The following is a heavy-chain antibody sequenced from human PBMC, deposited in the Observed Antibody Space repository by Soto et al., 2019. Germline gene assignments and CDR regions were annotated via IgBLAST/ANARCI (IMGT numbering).Heavy chain of an antibody. CDR1: GGSITNSKSY. V-gene: IGHV4-39*02. CDR3: ARPRGIHSEFEY. D-gene: IGHD3-16*01. J-gene: IGHJ4*02. CDR2: VLYTGSA. Sequence: QLQMQESGPGLVKPSETLSLTCNVSGGSITNSKSYWAWIRQPPGKGLEWVGSVLYTGSAYYTPSLQSRVTISLDTSKNHFSLRLTSVTAADTAVYFCARPRGIHSEFEYWGQGALVAVSS.